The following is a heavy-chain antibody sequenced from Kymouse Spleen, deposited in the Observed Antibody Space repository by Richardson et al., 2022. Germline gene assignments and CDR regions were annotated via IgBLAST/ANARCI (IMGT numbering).Heavy chain of an antibody. CDR1: GFTFSSYD. J-gene: IGHJ6*02. CDR2: IGTAGDT. D-gene: IGHD1-26*01. V-gene: IGHV3-13*01. CDR3: ARGGYSGSYYYYGMDV. Sequence: EVQLVESGGGLVQPGGSLRLSCAASGFTFSSYDMHWVRQATGKGLEWVSAIGTAGDTYYPGSVKGRFTISRENAKNSLYLQMNSLRAGDTAVYYCARGGYSGSYYYYGMDVWGQGTTVTVSS.